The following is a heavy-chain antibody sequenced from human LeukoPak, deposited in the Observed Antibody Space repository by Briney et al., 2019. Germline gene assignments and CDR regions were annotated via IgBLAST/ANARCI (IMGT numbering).Heavy chain of an antibody. Sequence: PSETLSLTCTVSGGSISSSSYYWGWIRQPPGKGLEWIGSIYYSGSTYYNPSLKSRVTISVDTSKNQFSLKLSSVTAADTAVYYCARDRGWELEPLYFDYWGQGTLVTVSS. V-gene: IGHV4-39*07. CDR1: GGSISSSSYY. D-gene: IGHD1-26*01. J-gene: IGHJ4*02. CDR2: IYYSGST. CDR3: ARDRGWELEPLYFDY.